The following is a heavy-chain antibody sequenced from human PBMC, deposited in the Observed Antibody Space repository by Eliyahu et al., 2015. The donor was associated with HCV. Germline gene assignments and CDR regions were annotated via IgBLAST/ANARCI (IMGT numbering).Heavy chain of an antibody. CDR1: GDISSSHC. CDR3: ARDVKGYLPHDVFDI. Sequence: QVQLVQSGTEVRKPGSSVKVSCKSSGDISSSHCVXWVRQAPGQGLVGMGGIIPKFQITNYAQKFQGRLTITADKSSNTVYMELSSLRSEDTAVYYCARDVKGYLPHDVFDIWGEGTMVTVYS. V-gene: IGHV1-69*14. J-gene: IGHJ3*02. D-gene: IGHD2-15*01. CDR2: IIPKFQIT.